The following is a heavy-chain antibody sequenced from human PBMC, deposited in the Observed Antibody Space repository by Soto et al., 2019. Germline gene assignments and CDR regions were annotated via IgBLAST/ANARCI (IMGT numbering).Heavy chain of an antibody. D-gene: IGHD3-10*01. Sequence: EVQLLESGGGLVKPGGSLRLSCAASGFTFSNYIMNWVRQPPGQGLEWVASISGSSTYVYYADSLKGRIASSRDNAKNSLSRELNTLRVEDTAVYYCSRGGGYYYGSGTDAFDVWGQGTLVTVSS. J-gene: IGHJ3*01. V-gene: IGHV3-21*01. CDR2: ISGSSTYV. CDR1: GFTFSNYI. CDR3: SRGGGYYYGSGTDAFDV.